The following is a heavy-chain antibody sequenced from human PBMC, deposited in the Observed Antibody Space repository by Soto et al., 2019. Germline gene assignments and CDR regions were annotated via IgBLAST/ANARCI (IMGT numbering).Heavy chain of an antibody. D-gene: IGHD3-10*01. J-gene: IGHJ6*02. V-gene: IGHV5-10-1*03. CDR3: ARRGSGSYYKGEYYYGMDV. CDR2: IDPSDSYT. CDR1: GYSFTNYW. Sequence: EVQLVQSGAEVKKPGESLRISCKGSGYSFTNYWISWVRQMPGKGLEWMGRIDPSDSYTNYSPSFQGHVTISADKSISTAYLQWSSLKASDTAIYYCARRGSGSYYKGEYYYGMDVWGQGTTVTVSS.